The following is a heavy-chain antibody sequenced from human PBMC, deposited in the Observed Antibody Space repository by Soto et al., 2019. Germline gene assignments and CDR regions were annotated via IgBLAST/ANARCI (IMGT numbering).Heavy chain of an antibody. Sequence: PGESLKISCKGSGYSFAGYWITWVRQKPGKGLEWMGRIDPSDSQTYYSPSFRGHVTISATKSITTVFLQWSSLRASDTAMYYCARGAYTATGYGMDVWGQGTTVTVSS. D-gene: IGHD5-18*01. CDR1: GYSFAGYW. J-gene: IGHJ6*02. CDR2: IDPSDSQT. CDR3: ARGAYTATGYGMDV. V-gene: IGHV5-10-1*01.